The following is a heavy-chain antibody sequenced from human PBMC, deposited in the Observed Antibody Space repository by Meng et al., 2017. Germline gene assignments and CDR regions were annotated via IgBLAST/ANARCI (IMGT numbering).Heavy chain of an antibody. CDR1: GGSISSSNW. CDR2: IYHSGST. CDR3: ARAPGGYLFDY. V-gene: IGHV4-4*02. D-gene: IGHD6-25*01. Sequence: GSLRLSCAVSGGSISSSNWWSWGRQPPGKGLEWIGEIYHSGSTNYNPSLKSRVTISVDKSKNQFSLKLSSVTAADTAVYYCARAPGGYLFDYWGQGTLGTVSS. J-gene: IGHJ4*02.